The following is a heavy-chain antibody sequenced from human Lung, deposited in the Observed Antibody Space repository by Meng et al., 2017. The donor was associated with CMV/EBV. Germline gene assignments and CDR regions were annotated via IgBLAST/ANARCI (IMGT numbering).Heavy chain of an antibody. J-gene: IGHJ5*02. Sequence: YTCTNYDINWVRQATGQGLEWMGWRNPNSGNTGYAQKFQGRVTITRDTSIGTAYMELSSLRSEDTAVYYCARMSYDWDDQESNWFDPWGQGTLVTVSS. V-gene: IGHV1-8*03. D-gene: IGHD1-20*01. CDR2: RNPNSGNT. CDR1: YTCTNYD. CDR3: ARMSYDWDDQESNWFDP.